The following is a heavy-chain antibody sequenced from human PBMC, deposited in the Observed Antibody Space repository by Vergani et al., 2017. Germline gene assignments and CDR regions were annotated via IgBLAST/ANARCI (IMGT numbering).Heavy chain of an antibody. Sequence: QVQLQESGPGLVKPSQTLSLTCTVSGGSISSGGYYWSWIRQHPGKGLEWIGYIYYSGSTYYNPSLKSRVTISVDTSKNQFSLKLSSVTAADTAVYYCGRALGYYDFWSGYYAANWFDPWGQGTLVTVSS. CDR2: IYYSGST. D-gene: IGHD3-3*01. V-gene: IGHV4-31*03. CDR3: GRALGYYDFWSGYYAANWFDP. J-gene: IGHJ5*02. CDR1: GGSISSGGYY.